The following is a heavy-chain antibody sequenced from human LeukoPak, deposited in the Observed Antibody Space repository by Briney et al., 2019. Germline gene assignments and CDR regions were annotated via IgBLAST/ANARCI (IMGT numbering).Heavy chain of an antibody. CDR3: ARDPPEDEWNSLDS. Sequence: PSETLSLTCTVSGGSVNGYYWNWIRQAPGKGLEWIGFIHYSGLTVYSPSLQSRVSMSVDTSRNQFSLDLSSVTAADTALYYCARDPPEDEWNSLDSWGQGILVTVSS. D-gene: IGHD1-7*01. J-gene: IGHJ4*02. CDR2: IHYSGLT. CDR1: GGSVNGYY. V-gene: IGHV4-59*02.